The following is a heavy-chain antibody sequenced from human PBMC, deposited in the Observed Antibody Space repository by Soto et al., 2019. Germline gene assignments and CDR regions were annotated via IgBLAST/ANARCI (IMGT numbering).Heavy chain of an antibody. CDR2: MNPNSGNT. CDR1: GYTFTSYD. V-gene: IGHV1-8*01. Sequence: QVQLVQSGAEVKKPGASVKVSCKASGYTFTSYDINWVRQATGQGLEWMGWMNPNSGNTGYAQKFKGRVTMTRNTTTSTAYMELSSMTSEDTALYYCARERSYGMDVWGQGTTVTVSS. CDR3: ARERSYGMDV. D-gene: IGHD3-16*01. J-gene: IGHJ6*02.